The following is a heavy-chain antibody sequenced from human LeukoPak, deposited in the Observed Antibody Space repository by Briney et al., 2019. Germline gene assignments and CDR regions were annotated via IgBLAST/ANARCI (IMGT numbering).Heavy chain of an antibody. J-gene: IGHJ5*02. CDR3: ARVRFPTALEYSYVPGWFDP. V-gene: IGHV7-4-1*02. Sequence: ASVKVSCKASGYTFTSYAMNWVRQAPGQGLEWMGWINTNTGNPTYAQGFTGRFVFSLDTSVSTAYLQTSSLKAEDTAVYYCARVRFPTALEYSYVPGWFDPWGQGTLVTVSS. D-gene: IGHD5-18*01. CDR2: INTNTGNP. CDR1: GYTFTSYA.